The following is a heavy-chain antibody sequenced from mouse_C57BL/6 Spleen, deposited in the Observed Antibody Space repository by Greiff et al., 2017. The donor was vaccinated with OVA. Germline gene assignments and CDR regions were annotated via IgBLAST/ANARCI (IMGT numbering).Heavy chain of an antibody. CDR1: GYTFTSYW. CDR3: ARRGNYYGSSYEYFDV. D-gene: IGHD1-1*01. V-gene: IGHV1-69*01. J-gene: IGHJ1*03. Sequence: QVQLQQPGAELVMPGASVKLSCKASGYTFTSYWMHWVKQRPGQGLEWIGEIDPSDSYTNYNQKFKGKSTLTVDKYSSTAYMQLSSLTSEDDAVYYGARRGNYYGSSYEYFDVWGTGTTVTVSS. CDR2: IDPSDSYT.